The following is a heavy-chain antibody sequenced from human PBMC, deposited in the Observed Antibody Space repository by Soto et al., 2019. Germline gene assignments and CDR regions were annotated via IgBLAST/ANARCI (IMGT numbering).Heavy chain of an antibody. CDR3: ARQPFGGYAFDS. V-gene: IGHV4-39*01. CDR2: VFYTGSP. J-gene: IGHJ4*02. Sequence: SETLSLTCTVSGASINSNVNYWGWVRQSPGKGLEWIASVFYTGSPYHNPSLESRVSISVDTSDNQFSLKVTSVTAADTGIYYCARQPFGGYAFDSWGQGTLVTVSS. CDR1: GASINSNVNY. D-gene: IGHD3-16*01.